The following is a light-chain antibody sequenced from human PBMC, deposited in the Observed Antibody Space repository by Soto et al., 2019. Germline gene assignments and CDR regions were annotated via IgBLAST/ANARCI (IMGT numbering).Light chain of an antibody. CDR2: EVI. Sequence: LTQPPSLYGSPVQSVTLSYPGTSSDVGGYNRVSWYQQPPGTAPKLVIYEVIHRPSGVPARFSGSKSGNTASLTISGLQAEDEADYYCYSYTSSSTYVFGTGTKVTAL. CDR3: YSYTSSSTYV. J-gene: IGLJ1*01. CDR1: SSDVGGYNR. V-gene: IGLV2-18*02.